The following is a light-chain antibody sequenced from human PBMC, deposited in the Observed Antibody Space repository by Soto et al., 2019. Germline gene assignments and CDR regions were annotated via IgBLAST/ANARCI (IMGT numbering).Light chain of an antibody. CDR2: HAS. CDR3: QQYSNCPFT. Sequence: EIVMTQSPATLSVSPGERATLSCRASPSVNSNLAWYQQKPAQAPSLLIYHASARAIGIPARFSGSGSGTEFTLTISSLQSEDFAVYYCQQYSNCPFTFGPGTKVDIK. J-gene: IGKJ3*01. CDR1: PSVNSN. V-gene: IGKV3-15*01.